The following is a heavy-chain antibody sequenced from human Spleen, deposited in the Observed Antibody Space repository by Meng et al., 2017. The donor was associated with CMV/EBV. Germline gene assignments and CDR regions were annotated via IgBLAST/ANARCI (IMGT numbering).Heavy chain of an antibody. D-gene: IGHD2-15*01. CDR1: GLSLITTGVG. CDR2: IYWDDDK. J-gene: IGHJ4*02. Sequence: QITLKESGPTLVTPTQTLTLTCTVSGLSLITTGVGVGWFRQPPRKALEWLALIYWDDDKRYSPSLKSRLTITKDTSKNQVVLTMTNMDPVDTATYYCAHRDYCSGGTCTFGYWGQGTLVTVSS. CDR3: AHRDYCSGGTCTFGY. V-gene: IGHV2-5*02.